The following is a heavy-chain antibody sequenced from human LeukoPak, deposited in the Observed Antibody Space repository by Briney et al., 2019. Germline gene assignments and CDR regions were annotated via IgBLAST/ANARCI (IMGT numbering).Heavy chain of an antibody. V-gene: IGHV3-74*01. J-gene: IGHJ4*02. Sequence: GGSLRLSCAASGFTFSSHWMHWVRQAPGKGLVWVSRINSDGISTSYPDSVKGRFTISRDNAKNTLYLQMNSLRAEDTAVYYCARGRDGYPAYWAKGPLVTVSS. CDR1: GFTFSSHW. D-gene: IGHD5-24*01. CDR3: ARGRDGYPAY. CDR2: INSDGIST.